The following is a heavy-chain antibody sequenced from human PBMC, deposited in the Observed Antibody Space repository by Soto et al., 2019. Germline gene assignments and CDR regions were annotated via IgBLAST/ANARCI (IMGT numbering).Heavy chain of an antibody. CDR3: AIRLAAAGRYYGMDV. CDR1: GGSISSSSYY. CDR2: TYYSGST. Sequence: SETLSLTCTVSGGSISSSSYYWGWIRQPPGKGLEWIGSTYYSGSTYYNPSLKSRVTISVDTSKNQFSLKLSSVTAADTAVYYCAIRLAAAGRYYGMDVWGQGTTVTVSS. V-gene: IGHV4-39*01. D-gene: IGHD6-13*01. J-gene: IGHJ6*02.